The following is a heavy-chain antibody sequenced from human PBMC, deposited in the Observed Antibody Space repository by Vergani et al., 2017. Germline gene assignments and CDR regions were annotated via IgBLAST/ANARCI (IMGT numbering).Heavy chain of an antibody. Sequence: QVQLVQSGAEVKKPGASVKVSCKASGYTFTSYYMHWVRQAPGQGLEWMGIINPSGGSTSYAQKFQGRVTMTRDTSTSTVYMELSSLRSEDTAVYYCARVLSIAAAGGYVDYWGQGTLVTVSS. D-gene: IGHD6-13*01. CDR1: GYTFTSYY. CDR3: ARVLSIAAAGGYVDY. CDR2: INPSGGST. V-gene: IGHV1-46*01. J-gene: IGHJ4*02.